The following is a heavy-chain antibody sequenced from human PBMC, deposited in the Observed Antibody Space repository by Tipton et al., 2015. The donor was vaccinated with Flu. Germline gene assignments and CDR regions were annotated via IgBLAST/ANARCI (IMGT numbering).Heavy chain of an antibody. D-gene: IGHD5-12*01. J-gene: IGHJ6*02. Sequence: SLRLSCEISGFNIDDYPMHWVRQRPGKGLEWVAGINWNNAAVGYSESVKGRFTIFRDSAKSSLYLQMNSLRAEDTALYYCAKEVEITSGYGAYGMDVWGLGTTVTV. CDR3: AKEVEITSGYGAYGMDV. CDR2: INWNNAAV. CDR1: GFNIDDYP. V-gene: IGHV3-9*01.